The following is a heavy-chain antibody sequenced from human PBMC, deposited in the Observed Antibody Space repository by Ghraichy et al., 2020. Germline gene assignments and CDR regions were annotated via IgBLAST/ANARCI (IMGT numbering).Heavy chain of an antibody. V-gene: IGHV3-23*01. D-gene: IGHD4-23*01. CDR3: AKVSTTVLTPIDY. CDR2: ISGSGAST. J-gene: IGHJ4*02. CDR1: GFTFSSYV. Sequence: GESLNISCAASGFTFSSYVMTWVRQAPGKGLEWVSSISGSGASTYYADSVKGRFTISRDNSENTLSLHMNSLRAEDTAVYYCAKVSTTVLTPIDYWGQGTLVTVSS.